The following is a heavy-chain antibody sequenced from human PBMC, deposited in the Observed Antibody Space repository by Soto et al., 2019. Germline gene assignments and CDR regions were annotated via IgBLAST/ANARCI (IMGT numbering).Heavy chain of an antibody. Sequence: PGGSLRLSGAASGFTFSDYYMSWMRQAPEKGLEWVSYVSGDGGAKSYADSVKGRFSISRDNAKNSLYLLMNSLRAEDTAVYYCARLGSIAAAGTPDYWGQGTLVTVSS. CDR2: VSGDGGAK. D-gene: IGHD6-13*01. V-gene: IGHV3-11*01. CDR3: ARLGSIAAAGTPDY. CDR1: GFTFSDYY. J-gene: IGHJ4*02.